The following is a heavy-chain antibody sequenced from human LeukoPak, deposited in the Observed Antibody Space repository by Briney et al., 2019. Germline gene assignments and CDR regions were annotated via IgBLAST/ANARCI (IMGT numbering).Heavy chain of an antibody. CDR3: ARDTARTTTAGGPDY. J-gene: IGHJ4*02. V-gene: IGHV1-18*01. D-gene: IGHD6-13*01. CDR2: ISGYNDDT. CDR1: GYTFASYG. Sequence: ASVKVSCKASGYTFASYGIDWVRRAPGQGLEWMGWISGYNDDTYYAQNLQGRVTMTTDTSTSTAYMELRSLTSDDTALYYCARDTARTTTAGGPDYWGQGTLVTVSS.